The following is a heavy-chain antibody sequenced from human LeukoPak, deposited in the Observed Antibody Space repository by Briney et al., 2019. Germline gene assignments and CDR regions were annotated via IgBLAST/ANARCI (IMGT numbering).Heavy chain of an antibody. D-gene: IGHD6-25*01. Sequence: GESLKISCKGSGYSFTSHWIGWVRQRPGKGLEWMGIIHAGDSNTRYSPPFQGQVTMSVDKSISTAYLQWSSVKASDTAMYYCARMSANWFDPWGQGTLVTVSS. CDR2: IHAGDSNT. CDR1: GYSFTSHW. V-gene: IGHV5-51*01. J-gene: IGHJ5*02. CDR3: ARMSANWFDP.